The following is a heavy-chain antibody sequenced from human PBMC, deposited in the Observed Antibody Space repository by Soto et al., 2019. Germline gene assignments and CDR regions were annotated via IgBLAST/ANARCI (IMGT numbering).Heavy chain of an antibody. CDR3: ARDRVDGYSGYDWNWFDP. J-gene: IGHJ5*02. V-gene: IGHV3-48*01. CDR2: ISSSSSTI. D-gene: IGHD5-12*01. CDR1: GFTFSSYS. Sequence: EVQLVESGGGLVQPGGSLRLSCAASGFTFSSYSMNWVRQAPGKGLEWVSYISSSSSTIYYADSVKGRFTISRDNAKNSLYLQMNSLRAEDTAVYYCARDRVDGYSGYDWNWFDPWGQGTLVTVSS.